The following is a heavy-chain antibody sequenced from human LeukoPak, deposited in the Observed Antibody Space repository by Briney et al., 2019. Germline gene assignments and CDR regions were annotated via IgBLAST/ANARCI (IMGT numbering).Heavy chain of an antibody. CDR3: ARPRDGYNYGFHY. J-gene: IGHJ4*02. D-gene: IGHD5-24*01. CDR1: GYSFTSYW. CDR2: IYSCYSDT. Sequence: GESLKISCKGSGYSFTSYWIGWVRQMPGKGLEWMWIIYSCYSDTRYIPSFQGQGTIPDDKFISSAYLQWSSLKPSDTAMYYCARPRDGYNYGFHYWGQGTLVTVSS. V-gene: IGHV5-51*01.